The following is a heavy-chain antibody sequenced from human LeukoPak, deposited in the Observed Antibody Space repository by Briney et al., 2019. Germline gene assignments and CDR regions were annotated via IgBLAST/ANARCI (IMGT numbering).Heavy chain of an antibody. CDR2: INPNSGGT. CDR3: AAHDIVVVPAARTDAFDI. CDR1: GYAFTGYY. V-gene: IGHV1-2*02. D-gene: IGHD2-2*01. J-gene: IGHJ3*02. Sequence: ASVTVSCKASGYAFTGYYMHWVRQAPGQGLEWMGWINPNSGGTNYAQKFQGRVTMTRDTSISTAYMELSRLRSDDTAVYYCAAHDIVVVPAARTDAFDIWGQGTMVTVSS.